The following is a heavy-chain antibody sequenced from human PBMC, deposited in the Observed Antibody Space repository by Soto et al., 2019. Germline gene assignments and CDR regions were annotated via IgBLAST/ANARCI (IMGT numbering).Heavy chain of an antibody. Sequence: TGESLKISCKGSGYSFTSYWISWVRQMPGKGLEWMGRIDPSDSYTNYSPSFQGHVTISADKSISTAYLQWSSLKASDTAMYYCARTVTTSYYYYGMDVWGQGTTVTVSS. CDR3: ARTVTTSYYYYGMDV. J-gene: IGHJ6*02. CDR1: GYSFTSYW. D-gene: IGHD4-4*01. CDR2: IDPSDSYT. V-gene: IGHV5-10-1*01.